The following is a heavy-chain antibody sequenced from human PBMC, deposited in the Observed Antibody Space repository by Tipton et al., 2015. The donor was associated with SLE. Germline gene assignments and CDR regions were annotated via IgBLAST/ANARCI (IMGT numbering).Heavy chain of an antibody. V-gene: IGHV3-53*04. Sequence: GSLRLSCAASGFTASSNYMSWVRQAPGKGLEWVSVIYSGGSTYYADSVKGRFTISRHNSKNTLYLQMNSLRAEDTAVYYCARAVEWYFDLWGRGTLVTVSS. CDR2: IYSGGST. CDR3: ARAVEWYFDL. CDR1: GFTASSNY. J-gene: IGHJ2*01.